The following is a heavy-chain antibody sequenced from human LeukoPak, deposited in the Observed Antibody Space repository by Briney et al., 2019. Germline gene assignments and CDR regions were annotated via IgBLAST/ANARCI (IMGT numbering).Heavy chain of an antibody. D-gene: IGHD3-22*01. J-gene: IGHJ3*02. CDR2: INPNSGGT. V-gene: IGHV1-2*02. CDR3: ASPRKNYYDSSGYYYGAFDI. Sequence: ASVKVSCKASGYTFTSYYMHWVRQAPGQGLEWMGWINPNSGGTNYAQKFQGRVTMTRDTSISTAYMELSRLRSDDTAVYYCASPRKNYYDSSGYYYGAFDIWGQGTMVTVSS. CDR1: GYTFTSYY.